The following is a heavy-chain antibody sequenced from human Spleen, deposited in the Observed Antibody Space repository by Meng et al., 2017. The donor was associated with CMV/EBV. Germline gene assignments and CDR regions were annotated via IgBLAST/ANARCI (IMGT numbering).Heavy chain of an antibody. CDR2: INPSGGST. V-gene: IGHV1-46*01. CDR1: GYTFTGYY. D-gene: IGHD6-19*01. J-gene: IGHJ4*02. Sequence: ASVKVSCKASGYTFTGYYMHWVRQAPGQGLEWMGVINPSGGSTNYAQKFQGRVTMTRDTSTSTVYMEVTSLRSEDTAVYYCARQFGRGYSSAWYNFWGQGTLVTVSS. CDR3: ARQFGRGYSSAWYNF.